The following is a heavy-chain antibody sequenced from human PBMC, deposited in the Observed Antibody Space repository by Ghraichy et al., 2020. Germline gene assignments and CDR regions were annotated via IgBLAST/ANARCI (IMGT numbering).Heavy chain of an antibody. V-gene: IGHV3-23*01. CDR3: ATPMGFGELTTFWRFDY. D-gene: IGHD3-10*01. CDR1: GFTFSSYA. CDR2: ISGSGGST. Sequence: GGSLRLSCAASGFTFSSYAMSWVRQAPGKGLEWVSAISGSGGSTYYADSVKGRFTISRDNSKNTLYLQMNSLRAEDTAVYYCATPMGFGELTTFWRFDYWGQGTLVTVSS. J-gene: IGHJ4*02.